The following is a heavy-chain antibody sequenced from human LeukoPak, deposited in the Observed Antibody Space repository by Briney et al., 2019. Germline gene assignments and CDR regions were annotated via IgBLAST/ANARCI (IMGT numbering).Heavy chain of an antibody. D-gene: IGHD1-26*01. J-gene: IGHJ3*02. CDR2: ISSSGSTI. CDR1: GFTFSSYA. CDR3: ARESGTYSYGAFDI. Sequence: GGSLRLSCAASGFTFSSYAMHWVRQAPGKGLVWVSYISSSGSTIYYGDFVKGRFTISRDNAKNSLVLQMNGLRAEDTAVYYCARESGTYSYGAFDIWGQGTMVTVSS. V-gene: IGHV3-48*03.